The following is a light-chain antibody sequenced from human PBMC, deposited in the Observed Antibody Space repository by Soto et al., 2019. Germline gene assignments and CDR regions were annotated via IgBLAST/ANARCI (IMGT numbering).Light chain of an antibody. J-gene: IGKJ5*01. V-gene: IGKV3-20*01. Sequence: EIVLTQSPGTLSLSPGERATLSCRASQSVSGSFLTWYQQKPGQAPRLLIYGASSRATGIPDRFSGSGSGTDFTLTISRLESEDFAVYYCQQYGNSPLFGQGTRLEIK. CDR3: QQYGNSPL. CDR2: GAS. CDR1: QSVSGSF.